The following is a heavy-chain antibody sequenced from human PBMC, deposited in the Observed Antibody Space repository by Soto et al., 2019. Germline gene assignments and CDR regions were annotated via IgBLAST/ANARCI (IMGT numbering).Heavy chain of an antibody. V-gene: IGHV3-23*01. Sequence: QPGGSLRLSCTSSVLTFNDSAMTCVRQSPRKCLEWVSGISARAGGKYYAASVRGRFTIFRDNSRRTVSLQMNSLRVDDTAVYYCASCILPWLPKPPYFCGLAALVTLSS. D-gene: IGHD3-3*02. CDR1: VLTFNDSA. J-gene: IGHJ4*02. CDR3: ASCILPWLPKPPYF. CDR2: ISARAGGK.